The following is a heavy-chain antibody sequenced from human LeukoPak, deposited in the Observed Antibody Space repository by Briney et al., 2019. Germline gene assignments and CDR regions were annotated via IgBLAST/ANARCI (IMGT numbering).Heavy chain of an antibody. CDR1: GGSISSYY. CDR2: IYYSGST. J-gene: IGHJ6*02. Sequence: PSETLSLTCTVSGGSISSYYWSWIRQPPGKGLEWIGYIYYSGSTNYNPSLKSRVTISVDTSKNQFSLKLSSVTAADTAVYYCARRIYYGSGSYYPHYGMDVWGQGTTVTVSS. CDR3: ARRIYYGSGSYYPHYGMDV. V-gene: IGHV4-59*08. D-gene: IGHD3-10*01.